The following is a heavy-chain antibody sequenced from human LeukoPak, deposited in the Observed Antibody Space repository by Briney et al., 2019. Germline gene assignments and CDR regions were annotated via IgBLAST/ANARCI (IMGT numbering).Heavy chain of an antibody. CDR3: ARDAHDYGDYVFDY. V-gene: IGHV1-3*01. CDR2: INAGNGNT. CDR1: GGTFSSYA. J-gene: IGHJ4*02. D-gene: IGHD4-17*01. Sequence: ASVKVSCKASGGTFSSYAISWVRQAPGQGLEWMGWINAGNGNTKYSQKFQGRVTITRDTSASTAYMELSSLRSEDTAVYYCARDAHDYGDYVFDYWGQGTLVTVSS.